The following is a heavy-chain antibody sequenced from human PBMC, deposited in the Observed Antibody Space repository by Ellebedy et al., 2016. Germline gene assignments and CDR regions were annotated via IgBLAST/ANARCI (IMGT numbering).Heavy chain of an antibody. CDR3: ARDRVVEGVMDV. D-gene: IGHD2-15*01. Sequence: ASLKVSCKASGYTFLRYAMHWVRQAPGQSLEWMGWINSGNDNTKFSPKFQGRLTIARDTTASTVYMELSSLKFEDTAVYYCARDRVVEGVMDVWGQGTTVTVSS. CDR1: GYTFLRYA. V-gene: IGHV1-3*01. CDR2: INSGNDNT. J-gene: IGHJ6*02.